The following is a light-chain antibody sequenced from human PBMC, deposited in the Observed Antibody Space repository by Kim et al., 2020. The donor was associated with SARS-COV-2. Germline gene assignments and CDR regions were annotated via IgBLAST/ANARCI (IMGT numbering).Light chain of an antibody. CDR2: TAS. V-gene: IGKV1-6*01. CDR3: QKDDSYPGT. CDR1: QHIGNQ. Sequence: AIKMTQSPSSLSASVGDRVTITCRASQHIGNQLGWYQQMPGKAPRLLIHTASTLKDGVPSRFSGSGSGADFTLTISSLQPEVFATYYFQKDDSYPGTFGQGTKLEI. J-gene: IGKJ2*01.